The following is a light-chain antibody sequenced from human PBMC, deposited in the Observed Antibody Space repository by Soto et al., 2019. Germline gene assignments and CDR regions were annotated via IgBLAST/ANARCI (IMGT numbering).Light chain of an antibody. CDR1: SSNIGAGYD. Sequence: QAVVTQPPSVSGAPGQRVTISCTGSSSNIGAGYDVHWYQQFPGTAPKLLIFGNSDRPSGVPHRFSGSKSGTSASLAITGLQAEDEADYFCQSYDSSLSTYVFGTGTKLPVL. CDR2: GNS. J-gene: IGLJ1*01. V-gene: IGLV1-40*01. CDR3: QSYDSSLSTYV.